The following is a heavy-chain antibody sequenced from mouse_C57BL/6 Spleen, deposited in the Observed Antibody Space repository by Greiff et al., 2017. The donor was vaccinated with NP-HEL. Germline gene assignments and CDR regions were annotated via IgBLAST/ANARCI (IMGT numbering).Heavy chain of an antibody. CDR3: APLYYDFDY. V-gene: IGHV1-26*01. Sequence: EVQLQQSGPELVKPGASVKISCKASGYTFTDYYMNWVKQSHGKSLEWIGDINPNNGGTSYNQKFKGKATLTVDKSSSTAYMELRSLTSEDSAVYYCAPLYYDFDYWGQGTTLTVSS. J-gene: IGHJ2*01. CDR2: INPNNGGT. D-gene: IGHD2-1*01. CDR1: GYTFTDYY.